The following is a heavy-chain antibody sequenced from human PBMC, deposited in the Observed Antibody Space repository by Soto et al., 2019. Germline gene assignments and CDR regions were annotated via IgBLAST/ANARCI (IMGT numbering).Heavy chain of an antibody. CDR3: AAQRGGGGY. V-gene: IGHV3-53*01. D-gene: IGHD3-10*01. CDR2: IYSGGYT. J-gene: IGHJ4*02. Sequence: EVQLVESGGGLIQPGGSLRLSCAVSGFTVSNNYMSWVRQAPGKGLEGVSVIYSGGYTAYGDSVKGRFTISRDNSKNTRPLQTTTGRAEGTAVFFCAAQRGGGGYWGQGTLVTVSS. CDR1: GFTVSNNY.